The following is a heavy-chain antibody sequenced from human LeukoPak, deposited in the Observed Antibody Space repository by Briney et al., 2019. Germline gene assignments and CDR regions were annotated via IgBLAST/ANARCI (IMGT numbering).Heavy chain of an antibody. CDR1: GFTFDDYA. J-gene: IGHJ4*02. V-gene: IGHV3-9*01. CDR2: ISWNSGSI. CDR3: AKDMRSSGVHYFGY. Sequence: GRSLRLSCAASGFTFDDYAMHWVRQAPGKGLEWVSGISWNSGSIGYADSVKGRFTISRDNAKNSLYLQMNSLRAEDTALYYCAKDMRSSGVHYFGYWGQGTLVTVSS. D-gene: IGHD6-19*01.